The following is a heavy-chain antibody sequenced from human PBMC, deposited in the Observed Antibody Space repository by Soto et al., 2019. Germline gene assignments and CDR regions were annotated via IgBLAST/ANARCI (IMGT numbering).Heavy chain of an antibody. Sequence: PSETLSLTCAFYGWSFSGYYWIWIRQPPGKGLEWIGEINHSGSTNYNPSLKSRVTISVDTSKNQFSLKLSSVTAADTAVYYCASYPRQLAKSYYYGMDVWGQGTTVTVSS. CDR2: INHSGST. CDR3: ASYPRQLAKSYYYGMDV. D-gene: IGHD6-6*01. CDR1: GWSFSGYY. V-gene: IGHV4-34*01. J-gene: IGHJ6*02.